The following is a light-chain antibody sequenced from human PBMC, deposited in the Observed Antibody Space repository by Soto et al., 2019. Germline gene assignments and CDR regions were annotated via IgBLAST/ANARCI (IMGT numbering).Light chain of an antibody. V-gene: IGKV3-11*01. Sequence: EIVLTQSPATLSLSPGERATLSCRASQSVSSYLAWYQQKPGQAPRLLIYDASNRATGIPARFSGSGSGTDFTLTISSLDPEDFAVYYCQQRSNGRVAFGPGTKVDIK. J-gene: IGKJ3*01. CDR1: QSVSSY. CDR3: QQRSNGRVA. CDR2: DAS.